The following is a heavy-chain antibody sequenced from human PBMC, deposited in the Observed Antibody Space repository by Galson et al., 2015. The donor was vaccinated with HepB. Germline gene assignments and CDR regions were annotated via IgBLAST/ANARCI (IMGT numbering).Heavy chain of an antibody. J-gene: IGHJ4*02. CDR1: GFTFGDYG. D-gene: IGHD5-12*01. Sequence: SLRLSCAASGFTFGDYGMGWVRQAPGKGLEWISLISGSGAGTDHADSVKGRFTISRDNSKNTLYLQMNSLRAEDTAVYYCAKRPRFSGYYYFDSWGQGFLITVSS. CDR3: AKRPRFSGYYYFDS. V-gene: IGHV3-23*01. CDR2: ISGSGAGT.